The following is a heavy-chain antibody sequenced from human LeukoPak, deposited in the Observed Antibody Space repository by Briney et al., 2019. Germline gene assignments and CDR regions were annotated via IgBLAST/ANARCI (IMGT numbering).Heavy chain of an antibody. CDR1: GFTFSDYE. V-gene: IGHV3-48*03. J-gene: IGHJ4*02. D-gene: IGHD5-24*01. Sequence: GGSLRLSCAASGFTFSDYEINWVRQAPGKGLEWISYINTSGRTIYYADSVKGRFTISRDNAKNSVYLQMSNLRAEVTAVYYCAREVNYSNMRWEHFDDWGQGTLVTVSS. CDR3: AREVNYSNMRWEHFDD. CDR2: INTSGRTI.